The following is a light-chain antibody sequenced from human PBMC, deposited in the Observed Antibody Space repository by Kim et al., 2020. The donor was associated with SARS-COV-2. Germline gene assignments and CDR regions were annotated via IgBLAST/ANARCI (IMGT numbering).Light chain of an antibody. Sequence: SXAHAPSITTSCTGNSIYSVAWYTHYPGTAPKLIIYDVSRRPSGVSSRFSASKSGNTASLTISGLQAEDEADYHCSSYTTSNTFVMFGGGTQLTVL. CDR3: SSYTTSNTFVM. V-gene: IGLV2-14*03. CDR1: SIYS. J-gene: IGLJ3*02. CDR2: DVS.